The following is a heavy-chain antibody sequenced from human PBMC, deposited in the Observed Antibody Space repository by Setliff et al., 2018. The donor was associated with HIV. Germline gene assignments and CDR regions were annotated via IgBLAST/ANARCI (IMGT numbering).Heavy chain of an antibody. J-gene: IGHJ4*02. CDR2: ITAGGGST. D-gene: IGHD6-19*01. CDR3: ARDPPSLQWLFDY. V-gene: IGHV3-23*01. CDR1: GFTFSTYA. Sequence: PGGSLRLSCAVSGFTFSTYAMSWVRQAPGKGMEWVSAITAGGGSTYYADSVKGGFTISRDNSKNTLYLQMNSLRAEETAVYYCARDPPSLQWLFDYWGQGTLVTVSS.